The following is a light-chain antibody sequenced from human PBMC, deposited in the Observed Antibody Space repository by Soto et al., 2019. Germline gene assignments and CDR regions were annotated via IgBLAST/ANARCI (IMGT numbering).Light chain of an antibody. J-gene: IGKJ4*01. CDR3: QQYNHWPLT. CDR1: ESVSRD. CDR2: GAS. Sequence: EIVMTQSPATLSVSPGERATLSCRASESVSRDLGWYQQEPGQAPRLLIYGASTRATGIPDRFSGSGSGTDFTLTISSLQSEDFVLYYCQQYNHWPLTFGGGTKVEV. V-gene: IGKV3-15*01.